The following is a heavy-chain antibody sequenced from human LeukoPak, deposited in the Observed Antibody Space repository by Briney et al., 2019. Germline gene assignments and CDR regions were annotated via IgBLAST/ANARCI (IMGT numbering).Heavy chain of an antibody. Sequence: GGSLRLSCAASGFTFSSYAMSWVRQAPGKGLEWVSAISGSGGSTYYADSVKGRFTISRDNSKNTLYLQMNSLRAEDTAVYYCALVLRGYGSGYLGGDYWGQGTLVTVSS. D-gene: IGHD2-15*01. CDR2: ISGSGGST. J-gene: IGHJ4*02. CDR1: GFTFSSYA. CDR3: ALVLRGYGSGYLGGDY. V-gene: IGHV3-23*01.